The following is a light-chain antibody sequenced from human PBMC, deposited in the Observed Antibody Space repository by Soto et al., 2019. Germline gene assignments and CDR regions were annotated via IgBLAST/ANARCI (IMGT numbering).Light chain of an antibody. CDR1: SSDVGGYNY. V-gene: IGLV2-14*01. Sequence: QSALTQPASVSGSPGQTITISCNGTSSDVGGYNYVSWYQQHPGTAPKLMIYEVSNRPSGVSKRFSGSKSGNTASLTISGLQAEDEADYYCSSYTSSSTLVFGTGTKVTVL. J-gene: IGLJ1*01. CDR3: SSYTSSSTLV. CDR2: EVS.